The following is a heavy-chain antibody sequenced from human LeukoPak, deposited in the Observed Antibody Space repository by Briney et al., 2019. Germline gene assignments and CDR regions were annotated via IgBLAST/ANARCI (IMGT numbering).Heavy chain of an antibody. CDR3: AGDPAGAHSWFDP. CDR2: IIPIFGTA. J-gene: IGHJ5*02. V-gene: IGHV1-69*05. CDR1: GGTFSSYA. D-gene: IGHD4-17*01. Sequence: GASVKVSCKASGGTFSSYAISWVRQAPGQGLEWMGGIIPIFGTANYAQKFQGRVTITTDESTSTAYMELSSLRSEDTAVYYCAGDPAGAHSWFDPWGQGTLVTVSS.